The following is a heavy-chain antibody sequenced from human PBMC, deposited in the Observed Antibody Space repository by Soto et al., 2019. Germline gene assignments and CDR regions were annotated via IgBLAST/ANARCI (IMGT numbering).Heavy chain of an antibody. CDR1: GVSFSGYY. CDR3: ARGTPAVFYYYYGMDV. V-gene: IGHV4-34*01. J-gene: IGHJ6*02. CDR2: INHSGST. Sequence: SDTLSLTCAFYGVSFSGYYLSWIRQPPGKGLEWIGEINHSGSTNYNPSLKSRVTISVDTSKNQFSLKLSSVTAADTAVYYCARGTPAVFYYYYGMDVWGQGTTVTVSS.